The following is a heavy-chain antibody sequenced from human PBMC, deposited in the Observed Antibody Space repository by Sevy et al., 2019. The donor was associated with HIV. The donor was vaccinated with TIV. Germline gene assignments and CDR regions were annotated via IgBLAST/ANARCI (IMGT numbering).Heavy chain of an antibody. CDR1: GFTLSTHV. CDR2: ISYDESTK. Sequence: GGSLRLSCEVSGFTLSTHVMHWVRQAPGKALDWVAAISYDESTKYYADSVKGRFTISRDNSKNSLFLQMKSLTPEDTAVYYCARDPRLYGDNVEGFDSWGQGTLVTVSS. V-gene: IGHV3-30*03. D-gene: IGHD4-17*01. CDR3: ARDPRLYGDNVEGFDS. J-gene: IGHJ4*02.